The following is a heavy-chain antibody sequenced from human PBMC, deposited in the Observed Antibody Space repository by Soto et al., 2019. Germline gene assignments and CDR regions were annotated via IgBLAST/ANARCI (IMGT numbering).Heavy chain of an antibody. CDR1: GYTCTSYD. V-gene: IGHV1-8*01. CDR3: ARGYYDILTGYHKGFDY. J-gene: IGHJ4*02. D-gene: IGHD3-9*01. CDR2: MNPNSGNT. Sequence: ASVKVSCTASGYTCTSYDINWVRQATGQGLEWMGWMNPNSGNTGYAQKFQGRVTMTRNTSISTAYMELSSLRSEDTAVYYCARGYYDILTGYHKGFDYWGQGTLVTVSS.